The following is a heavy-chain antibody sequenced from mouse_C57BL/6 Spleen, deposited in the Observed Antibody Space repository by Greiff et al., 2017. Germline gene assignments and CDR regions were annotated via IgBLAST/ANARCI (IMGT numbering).Heavy chain of an antibody. J-gene: IGHJ3*01. Sequence: QVQLQQSGAELVRPGTSVKVSCKASGYAFTNYLIEWVKQRPGQGLEWIGVINPGSGGTNYNEKFKGKATLTADKSSSTAYMQLSSLTSEDSAVYFCARSRSSGPWFAYWGQGTLVTVSA. V-gene: IGHV1-54*01. CDR3: ARSRSSGPWFAY. CDR2: INPGSGGT. CDR1: GYAFTNYL. D-gene: IGHD3-2*02.